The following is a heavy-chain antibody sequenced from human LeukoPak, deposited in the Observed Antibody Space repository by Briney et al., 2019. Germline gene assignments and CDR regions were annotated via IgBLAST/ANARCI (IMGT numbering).Heavy chain of an antibody. Sequence: GGSLRLSCAASGFTFSSYCMNCVRQAPGKGLEWVSYISSSSSTIYYADSVKGRFTISRDNAKNSLYLEMNSLRDEDTAVYYCARDSTAGSGTYYYFHYWGQGTLVTVSS. CDR1: GFTFSSYC. J-gene: IGHJ4*02. CDR2: ISSSSSTI. D-gene: IGHD1-26*01. V-gene: IGHV3-48*02. CDR3: ARDSTAGSGTYYYFHY.